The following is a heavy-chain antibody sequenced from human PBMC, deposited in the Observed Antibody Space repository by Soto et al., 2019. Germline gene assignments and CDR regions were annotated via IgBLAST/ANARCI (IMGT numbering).Heavy chain of an antibody. Sequence: SETLSITCDFSGGSITTGVLRTWVRQFPVRGLEWIGEIAHDGHTNYNPSLSGRVTMSVDLSNSQFSLNVASVNAADTAVYFCDGGRDYDYWGQGTLVTVSS. J-gene: IGHJ4*02. CDR3: DGGRDYDY. CDR2: IAHDGHT. CDR1: GGSITTGVL. V-gene: IGHV4-4*02. D-gene: IGHD1-26*01.